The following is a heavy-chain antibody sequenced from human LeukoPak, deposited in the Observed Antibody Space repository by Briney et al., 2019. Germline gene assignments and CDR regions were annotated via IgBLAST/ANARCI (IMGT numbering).Heavy chain of an antibody. D-gene: IGHD6-13*01. CDR1: GGTSSSYA. Sequence: ASVKVSCKASGGTSSSYAISWVRQAPGQGLEWMGRIIPILGIANYAQKFQGRVTITADKSTSTAYMELSSLRSEDTAVYYCAESVSIAAAGMIYWGQGTLVTVSS. J-gene: IGHJ4*02. CDR2: IIPILGIA. CDR3: AESVSIAAAGMIY. V-gene: IGHV1-69*04.